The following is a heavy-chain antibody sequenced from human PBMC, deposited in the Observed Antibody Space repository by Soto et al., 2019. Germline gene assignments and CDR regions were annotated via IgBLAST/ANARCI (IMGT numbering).Heavy chain of an antibody. D-gene: IGHD6-13*01. J-gene: IGHJ6*02. CDR1: GFTFSSYG. CDR2: ISYDGSNK. CDR3: AKELGRNYYYGMDV. Sequence: QVQLVESGGGVVQPGRSLRLSCAASGFTFSSYGMHWVRQAPGKGLEWVAVISYDGSNKYYVDSVKGRFTISRDNSKNTLYLQMNSLRAEDTAVYYCAKELGRNYYYGMDVWGQGTTVTVSS. V-gene: IGHV3-30*18.